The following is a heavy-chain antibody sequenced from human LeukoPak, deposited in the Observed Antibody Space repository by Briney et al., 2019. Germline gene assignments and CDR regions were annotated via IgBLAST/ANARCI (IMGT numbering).Heavy chain of an antibody. Sequence: GGSLTLSCAASGFTFKNYAMSWVRQTPGMGLEWVSAISDNDGSTYYTDSVKGRFTISRDNSKDTVYLQMNNLRAADTALYFCVRHDSYIPFWGQGSLVTVSS. CDR2: ISDNDGST. V-gene: IGHV3-23*01. D-gene: IGHD5-18*01. J-gene: IGHJ1*01. CDR3: VRHDSYIPF. CDR1: GFTFKNYA.